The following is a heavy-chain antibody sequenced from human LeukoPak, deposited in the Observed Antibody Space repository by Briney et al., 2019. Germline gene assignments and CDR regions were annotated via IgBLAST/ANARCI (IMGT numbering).Heavy chain of an antibody. CDR2: IRYDGSNK. V-gene: IGHV3-30*02. D-gene: IGHD3-10*01. CDR3: ARGGDYGSGSLDAFDI. CDR1: GFTFSSYE. Sequence: GGSLRLSCAASGFTFSSYEMNWVRQAPGKGLEWVAFIRYDGSNKYYADSVKGRFTISRDNARNSLYLQMSSLRAEDTALYYCARGGDYGSGSLDAFDIWGQGTMVTVSS. J-gene: IGHJ3*02.